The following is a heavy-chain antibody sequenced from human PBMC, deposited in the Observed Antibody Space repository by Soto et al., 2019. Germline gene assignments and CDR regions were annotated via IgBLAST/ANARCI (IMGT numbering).Heavy chain of an antibody. J-gene: IGHJ6*03. Sequence: SETLSLTCTVSGGSISSGGYYWSWIRQHPGKGLEWIGYIYYSGSTYYNPSLKSRVTISVDTSKNQFSLKLSSVTAADTAVYYCARDIPTYYMDVWGKGTTVTVSS. CDR1: GGSISSGGYY. D-gene: IGHD4-17*01. CDR2: IYYSGST. CDR3: ARDIPTYYMDV. V-gene: IGHV4-31*03.